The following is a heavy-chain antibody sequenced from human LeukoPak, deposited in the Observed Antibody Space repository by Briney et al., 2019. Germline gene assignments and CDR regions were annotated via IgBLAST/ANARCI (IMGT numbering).Heavy chain of an antibody. D-gene: IGHD4-17*01. CDR3: ARGKPFYGD. Sequence: SETLSLTCAVYGGSFSDYYWSGIRQPPGKGLECIGEINHSGSTNYNPSLKSRVTISVDTSKNQLSLKLSSVTAADTAVYYCARGKPFYGDWGQGTLVTVSS. CDR1: GGSFSDYY. CDR2: INHSGST. V-gene: IGHV4-34*01. J-gene: IGHJ4*02.